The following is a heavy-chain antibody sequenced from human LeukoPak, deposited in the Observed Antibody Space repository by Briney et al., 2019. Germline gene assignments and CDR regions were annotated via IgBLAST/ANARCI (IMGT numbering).Heavy chain of an antibody. CDR1: GFTFSSYG. CDR3: ARLYGTYPGWFDP. V-gene: IGHV3-33*01. CDR2: IWCDGSNK. D-gene: IGHD4-17*01. J-gene: IGHJ5*02. Sequence: PGGSLRLPCAASGFTFSSYGMHWVRQAPGKGLEWVAVIWCDGSNKYYADSVKGRFTISRDNSKNTLYLQMNSLRAEDTAVYYCARLYGTYPGWFDPWGQGTLVTVSS.